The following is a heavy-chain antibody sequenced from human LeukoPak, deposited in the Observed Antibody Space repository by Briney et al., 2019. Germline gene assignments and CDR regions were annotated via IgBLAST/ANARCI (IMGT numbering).Heavy chain of an antibody. Sequence: ASVKVSCKASGYTFTSYYMHWVRQAPGQGLEWMGIINPSGGSTSYAQKFQGRVTMTRDTSTSTVYMELSSLRSEDTAVYYCATVVPAANSWFDPWGQGTLVTVSS. D-gene: IGHD2-2*01. CDR3: ATVVPAANSWFDP. J-gene: IGHJ5*02. V-gene: IGHV1-46*01. CDR2: INPSGGST. CDR1: GYTFTSYY.